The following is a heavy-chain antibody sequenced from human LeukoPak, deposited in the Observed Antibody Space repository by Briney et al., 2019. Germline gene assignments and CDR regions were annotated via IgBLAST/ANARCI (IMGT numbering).Heavy chain of an antibody. CDR3: ARDPDFWSGYYTFDY. CDR1: GDSISSSSYY. Sequence: SETLSLTCTVSGDSISSSSYYWGWIRQPPGKGLEWIGSIYYSGSTYYNPSLKSRVTISVDTSKNQFSLKLSSVTAADTAVYYCARDPDFWSGYYTFDYWGQGTLVTVSS. V-gene: IGHV4-39*07. CDR2: IYYSGST. J-gene: IGHJ4*02. D-gene: IGHD3-3*01.